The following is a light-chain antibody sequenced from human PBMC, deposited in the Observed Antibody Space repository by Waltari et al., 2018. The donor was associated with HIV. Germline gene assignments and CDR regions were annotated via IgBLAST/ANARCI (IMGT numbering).Light chain of an antibody. J-gene: IGLJ3*02. V-gene: IGLV3-25*03. CDR1: VLPKQS. CDR3: QSAESTGIGV. Sequence: SYELTQPPSVSVSPGQTARITCSGDVLPKQSAYWYQQMPGQAAVLVIYKDSERPSGIPERFSASSSGTTVTLTISGVQAEDEADYYCQSAESTGIGVFGGGTKLTVL. CDR2: KDS.